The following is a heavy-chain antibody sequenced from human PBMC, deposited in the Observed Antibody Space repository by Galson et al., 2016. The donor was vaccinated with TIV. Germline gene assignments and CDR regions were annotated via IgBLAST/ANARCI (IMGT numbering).Heavy chain of an antibody. CDR2: INAGGGIT. J-gene: IGHJ1*01. Sequence: SLRLSCAGSGFSFNKYAMGWVRQTPERGLEWISNINAGGGITNYADSVKGRFTMSRDNSKNTLYLHMNDLRGDDTAIYFCAKDALEWTVRGQLVNWGQGTRVTVSS. D-gene: IGHD3-10*01. V-gene: IGHV3-23*01. CDR1: GFSFNKYA. CDR3: AKDALEWTVRGQLVN.